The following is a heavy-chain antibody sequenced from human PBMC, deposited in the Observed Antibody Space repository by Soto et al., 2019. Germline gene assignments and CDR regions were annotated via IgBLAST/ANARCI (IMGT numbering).Heavy chain of an antibody. V-gene: IGHV3-21*01. CDR2: ISSSSSYI. D-gene: IGHD1-1*01. Sequence: GGSLRLSCAASGFTFTSYAMGWVRQAPGKGLEWVSSISSSSSYIYYADSVKGRFTISRDNAKNSLYLQMNSLRAEDTAVYYCARDGVQLERRPRLYYGMDVWGQGTTVTVSS. CDR3: ARDGVQLERRPRLYYGMDV. J-gene: IGHJ6*02. CDR1: GFTFTSYA.